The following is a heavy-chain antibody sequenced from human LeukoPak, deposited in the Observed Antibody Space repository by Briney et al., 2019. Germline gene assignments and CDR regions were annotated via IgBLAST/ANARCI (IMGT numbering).Heavy chain of an antibody. Sequence: SETLSLTCSVSGYSIRSGYHWAWFRQAPGKGLEWMGSIYQSGSTYDNLSLKSRVTLSVDTSRNQFSLKLTSVTAADTAVYYCARDAPLVVAATVFYYYYYMDVWGKGTTVTVSS. J-gene: IGHJ6*03. V-gene: IGHV4-38-2*02. D-gene: IGHD2-15*01. CDR1: GYSIRSGYH. CDR2: IYQSGST. CDR3: ARDAPLVVAATVFYYYYYMDV.